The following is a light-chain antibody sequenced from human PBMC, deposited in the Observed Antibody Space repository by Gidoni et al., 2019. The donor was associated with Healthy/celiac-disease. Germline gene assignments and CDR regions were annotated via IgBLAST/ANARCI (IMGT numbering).Light chain of an antibody. CDR2: DAS. V-gene: IGKV1-5*01. CDR1: PSISSW. CDR3: QQYNSYRT. J-gene: IGKJ1*01. Sequence: DIQMTQSPSTLSASVGDRVTITCRASPSISSWLAWYQQKPGKAPKLLIYDASSLESGVTARFSGSGSGTEFTLTISSLQPDDFATYYCQQYNSYRTLGQXTKVEIK.